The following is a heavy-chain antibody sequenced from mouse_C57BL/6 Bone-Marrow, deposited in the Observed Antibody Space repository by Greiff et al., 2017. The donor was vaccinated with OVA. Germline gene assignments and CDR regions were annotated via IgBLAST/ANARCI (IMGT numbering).Heavy chain of an antibody. CDR3: ASTYYSNYNYFDY. V-gene: IGHV1-58*01. Sequence: EVHLVESGAELVRPGSSVKMSCKTSGYTFTSYGINWVKQRPGQGLEWIGYIYIGNGYTEYNEKFKGKATLTSDTSSSTAYMQLSSLTSEDSAIYFCASTYYSNYNYFDYWGQGTTLTVSS. D-gene: IGHD2-5*01. J-gene: IGHJ2*01. CDR1: GYTFTSYG. CDR2: IYIGNGYT.